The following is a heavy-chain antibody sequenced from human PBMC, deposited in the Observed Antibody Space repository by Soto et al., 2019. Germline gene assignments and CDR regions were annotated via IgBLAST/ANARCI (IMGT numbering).Heavy chain of an antibody. Sequence: PGGSLRLSCAASGFTFSSYAMSWVRRAPGKGLEWVSAISGSGGSTYYADSVKGRFTISRDNSKNTLYLQMNSLRAEDTAVYYCAKDPAAAGTNWFDPWGQGTLVTVSS. CDR2: ISGSGGST. CDR1: GFTFSSYA. J-gene: IGHJ5*02. CDR3: AKDPAAAGTNWFDP. D-gene: IGHD6-13*01. V-gene: IGHV3-23*01.